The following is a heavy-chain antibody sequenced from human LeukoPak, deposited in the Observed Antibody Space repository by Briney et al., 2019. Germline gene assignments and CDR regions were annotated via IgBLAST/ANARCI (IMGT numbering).Heavy chain of an antibody. CDR3: AREGFDPTFDI. V-gene: IGHV3-30*03. CDR2: ISYDGSNK. CDR1: GFTFSSYG. J-gene: IGHJ3*02. Sequence: GGSLRLSCAASGFTFSSYGMHWVRQAPGKGLEWVAVISYDGSNKYYADSVKGRFTISRDNSKNTLYLQMNSLRAEDTAVYYCAREGFDPTFDIWGQGTMVTVSS.